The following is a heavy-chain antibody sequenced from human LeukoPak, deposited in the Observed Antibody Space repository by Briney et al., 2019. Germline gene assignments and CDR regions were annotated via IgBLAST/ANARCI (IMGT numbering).Heavy chain of an antibody. J-gene: IGHJ5*02. CDR2: IYTYSGGGT. D-gene: IGHD2-21*02. V-gene: IGHV3-53*01. CDR3: AKERPYYGGDCLDL. Sequence: GGSLRLSCAASGFTVSSTYMNWVRQAPGKGLKWVSAIYTYSGGGTKYADSVKGRFTISTDNSKNTLYLHMNSLRVEDTAIYYCAKERPYYGGDCLDLWGQGTLVTVSS. CDR1: GFTVSSTY.